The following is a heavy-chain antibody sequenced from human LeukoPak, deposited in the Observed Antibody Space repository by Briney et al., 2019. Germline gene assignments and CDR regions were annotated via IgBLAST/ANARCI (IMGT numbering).Heavy chain of an antibody. V-gene: IGHV3-23*01. Sequence: PGGSLRLSCAAPGFTFKSYLMTWVRQAPGKGLEWVSSINGGGSSTSYADSVKGRFTISRDNSKTTLFLQMNSLRAEDTAVYYCAKDAMLYYDFWSGSSYFDYWGQGTLVTVSS. CDR3: AKDAMLYYDFWSGSSYFDY. CDR1: GFTFKSYL. CDR2: INGGGSST. D-gene: IGHD3-3*01. J-gene: IGHJ4*02.